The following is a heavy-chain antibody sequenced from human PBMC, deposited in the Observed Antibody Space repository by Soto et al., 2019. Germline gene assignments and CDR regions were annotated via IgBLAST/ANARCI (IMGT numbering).Heavy chain of an antibody. CDR1: GGTFSRYA. CDR3: ARASIHGSSWYFWFDP. Sequence: QVQLVQSGAEVRKPGSSVKVSCKASGGTFSRYAINWVRQAPGQGHEWMGGIIPMFGTTNYAQKFKGRVTLTADESTSTVYMELNTLRSEDAAVYYCARASIHGSSWYFWFDPWGQGTLVTVSS. V-gene: IGHV1-69*01. CDR2: IIPMFGTT. J-gene: IGHJ5*01. D-gene: IGHD6-13*01.